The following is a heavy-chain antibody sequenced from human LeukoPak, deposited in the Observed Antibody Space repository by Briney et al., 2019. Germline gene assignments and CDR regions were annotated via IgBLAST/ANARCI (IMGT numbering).Heavy chain of an antibody. V-gene: IGHV3-48*01. J-gene: IGHJ4*02. CDR3: AEGVAVAAPGDY. Sequence: AGGSLRLSCAASGFTFSSYSMNWVRQAPGKGLEWVSYISSSSSTIYYADSVKGRFTISRDNSKNTLYLQMNSLRAEDTAVYYCAEGVAVAAPGDYWGQGTLVTVSS. D-gene: IGHD6-19*01. CDR1: GFTFSSYS. CDR2: ISSSSSTI.